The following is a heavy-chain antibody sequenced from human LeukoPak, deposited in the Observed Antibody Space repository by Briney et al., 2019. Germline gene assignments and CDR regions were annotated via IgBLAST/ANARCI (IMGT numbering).Heavy chain of an antibody. CDR1: GGSISSSTNY. CDR3: ARCLNSSGWYRRGYYMDV. CDR2: INHSGST. V-gene: IGHV4-39*07. J-gene: IGHJ6*03. Sequence: PSETLSLTCTVSGGSISSSTNYWGWIRQPPGKGLEWIGEINHSGSTNYNPSLKSRVTISVDTSKNQFSLKLSSVTAADTAVYYCARCLNSSGWYRRGYYMDVWGKGTTVTVSS. D-gene: IGHD6-19*01.